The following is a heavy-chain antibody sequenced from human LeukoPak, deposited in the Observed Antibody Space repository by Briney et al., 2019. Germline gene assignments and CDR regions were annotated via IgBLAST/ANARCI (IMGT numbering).Heavy chain of an antibody. CDR3: ARDSRSYSNWFDP. D-gene: IGHD1-26*01. CDR1: GYTFTTYY. CDR2: INPNSGGT. Sequence: ASVKVSCKASGYTFTTYYIHWVRQAPGQGLEWMGRINPNSGGTNYAQKFQGRVTMTRDTSISTAYMELSRLRSDDTAVYYCARDSRSYSNWFDPWGQGTLVTVSS. V-gene: IGHV1-2*06. J-gene: IGHJ5*02.